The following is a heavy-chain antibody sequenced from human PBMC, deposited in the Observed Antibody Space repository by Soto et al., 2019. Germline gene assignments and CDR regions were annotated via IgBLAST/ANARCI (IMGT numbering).Heavy chain of an antibody. CDR3: ARAMNYYHSGGHEYCFDP. CDR2: IYPGDSDT. D-gene: IGHD3-22*01. Sequence: PGESLKISCKASGYIFSGYWLAWVRQMPGKGLEFMGVIYPGDSDTRYSPSFQGQVTFSADVPINTAYLQWASLKASDTAVYYCARAMNYYHSGGHEYCFDPWGQGTLVTVSS. CDR1: GYIFSGYW. V-gene: IGHV5-51*01. J-gene: IGHJ5*02.